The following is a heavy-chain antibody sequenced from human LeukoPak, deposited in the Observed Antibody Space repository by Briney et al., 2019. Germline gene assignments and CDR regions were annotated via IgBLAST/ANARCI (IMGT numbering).Heavy chain of an antibody. J-gene: IGHJ4*02. CDR3: ASTRTYYYGSGSYYFDY. CDR2: IYYSGST. D-gene: IGHD3-10*01. Sequence: SETLSLTCTVSGGSTSSSSYYWGWIRQAPGKGLEWIGSIYYSGSTYYNPSLKSRVTISVDTSKNQFSLKLSSVTAADTAVYYCASTRTYYYGSGSYYFDYWGQGTLVTVSS. CDR1: GGSTSSSSYY. V-gene: IGHV4-39*07.